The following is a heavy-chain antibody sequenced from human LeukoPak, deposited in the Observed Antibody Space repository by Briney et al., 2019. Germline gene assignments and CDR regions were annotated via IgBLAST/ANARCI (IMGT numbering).Heavy chain of an antibody. CDR1: GYSISSGYY. D-gene: IGHD6-13*01. CDR3: ARGHSSSWYTWYFDL. V-gene: IGHV4-38-2*02. J-gene: IGHJ2*01. CDR2: IYHSGST. Sequence: PSETLSLTCTVSGYSISSGYYWGWLRQPPGKGLEWIGSIYHSGSTYYNPSLKSRVTISVDTSKNQFSLKLSSVTAADTAVYYCARGHSSSWYTWYFDLWGRGTLVTVSS.